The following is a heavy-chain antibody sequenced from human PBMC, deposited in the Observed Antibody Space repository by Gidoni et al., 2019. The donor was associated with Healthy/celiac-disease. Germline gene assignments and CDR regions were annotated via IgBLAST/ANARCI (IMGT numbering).Heavy chain of an antibody. V-gene: IGHV5-51*03. D-gene: IGHD2-15*01. Sequence: EVQLVQSGAEVKKPGAPLKISCTGSGYSFTSHWIGWGRQMPGKGLEWMGIIHPGDSETRYSPSFQGQFTISADKSISTAYLQWSSLKASDTAMYYCVVVVWGDAFDIWGQGTMVTVPS. CDR1: GYSFTSHW. CDR2: IHPGDSET. J-gene: IGHJ3*02. CDR3: VVVVWGDAFDI.